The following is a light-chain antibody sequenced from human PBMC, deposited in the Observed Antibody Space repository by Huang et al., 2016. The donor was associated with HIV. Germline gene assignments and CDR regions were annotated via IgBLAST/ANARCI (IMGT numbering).Light chain of an antibody. V-gene: IGKV3-20*01. CDR2: GAS. CDR1: QGVHNSY. J-gene: IGKJ2*01. Sequence: EIVFTQSPVTLSLSPGEGASLSCRASQGVHNSYLAWYQQKPGQAPRLLIFGASNRATGVPHRFRGSESGTDFTLTISGLDPEDFAVYYCQQYGTLPYTFGQGTKLEI. CDR3: QQYGTLPYT.